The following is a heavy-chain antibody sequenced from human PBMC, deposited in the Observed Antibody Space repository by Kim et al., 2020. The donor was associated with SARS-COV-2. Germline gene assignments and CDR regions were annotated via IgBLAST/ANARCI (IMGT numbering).Heavy chain of an antibody. V-gene: IGHV1-8*01. CDR2: MNPNSGNT. CDR1: GYTFTSYD. Sequence: ASVKVSCKASGYTFTSYDINWVRQATGQGLEWMGWMNPNSGNTGYAQKFQGRVTMTRNTSISTAYMELSSLRSEDTAVYYCARMGRAQQQLVTLNWFDPWGQGTLVTVSS. J-gene: IGHJ5*02. D-gene: IGHD6-13*01. CDR3: ARMGRAQQQLVTLNWFDP.